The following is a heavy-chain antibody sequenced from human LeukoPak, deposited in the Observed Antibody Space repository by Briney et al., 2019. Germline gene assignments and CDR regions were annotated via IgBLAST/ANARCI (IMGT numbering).Heavy chain of an antibody. CDR2: INPNSGGT. D-gene: IGHD3-10*01. Sequence: GASVKVSCKASGYTFTGYYMHWVRQAPGQGLEWMGWINPNSGGTNYAQKFQGRVTMTRDTSISTAYMELSRLRSDDTAVYYCARDLRNYYGSGSYPYWGQGTLVTVSS. V-gene: IGHV1-2*02. CDR1: GYTFTGYY. CDR3: ARDLRNYYGSGSYPY. J-gene: IGHJ4*02.